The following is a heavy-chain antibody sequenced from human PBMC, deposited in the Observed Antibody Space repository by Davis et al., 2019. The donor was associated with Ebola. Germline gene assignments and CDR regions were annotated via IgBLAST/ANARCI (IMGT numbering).Heavy chain of an antibody. Sequence: PSETLSLTCAVYGGSFSGYYWSWIRQPPGKGLEWIGEINHSGSTNYNPSLKSRVTISVDTSKNQFSLKLSSVTAADTAVYYCARTGWASGDPTKWGQGTLVTVSS. J-gene: IGHJ4*02. CDR3: ARTGWASGDPTK. V-gene: IGHV4-34*01. CDR2: INHSGST. D-gene: IGHD7-27*01. CDR1: GGSFSGYY.